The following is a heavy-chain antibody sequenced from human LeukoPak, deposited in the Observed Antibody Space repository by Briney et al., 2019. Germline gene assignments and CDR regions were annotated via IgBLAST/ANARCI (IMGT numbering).Heavy chain of an antibody. D-gene: IGHD3-22*01. Sequence: GRSLRLSCAASGFTFDDYAMHWVRQAPGKGLEWVSGISWNSGSIGYADSVKGRFTTSRDNSKNTLYLQMNSLRVEDTAVYYCARDWAGDSSILWGQGTLVTVSS. CDR3: ARDWAGDSSIL. V-gene: IGHV3-9*01. CDR1: GFTFDDYA. CDR2: ISWNSGSI. J-gene: IGHJ4*02.